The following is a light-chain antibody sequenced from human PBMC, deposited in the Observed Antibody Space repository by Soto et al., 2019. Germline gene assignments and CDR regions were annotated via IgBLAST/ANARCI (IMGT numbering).Light chain of an antibody. J-gene: IGLJ3*02. Sequence: QSALTQPPSASGSPGQSVTISCTGTSSDVGGYNYVSWYQQHPGKAPKLIIYEVSNRPSGVPDRFSGSKSGNRAALTVSGREDEDEEDYYCNSYAGSDNWVFGGGTQLTVL. CDR1: SSDVGGYNY. CDR2: EVS. V-gene: IGLV2-8*01. CDR3: NSYAGSDNWV.